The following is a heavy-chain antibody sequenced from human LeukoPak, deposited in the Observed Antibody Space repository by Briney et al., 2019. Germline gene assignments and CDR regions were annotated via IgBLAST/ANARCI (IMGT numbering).Heavy chain of an antibody. CDR1: GFTFSSYG. Sequence: GGSLRLSCAASGFTFSSYGMHWVRQAPGKGLEWVAVIWYDGSNKYYADSVKGRFTISRDNSKNTLYLQMNSLRAEDTAVYYCARGLLSPIVVPAANHPTNWFDPWGQGTLVTVSS. CDR3: ARGLLSPIVVPAANHPTNWFDP. D-gene: IGHD2-2*01. V-gene: IGHV3-33*01. J-gene: IGHJ5*02. CDR2: IWYDGSNK.